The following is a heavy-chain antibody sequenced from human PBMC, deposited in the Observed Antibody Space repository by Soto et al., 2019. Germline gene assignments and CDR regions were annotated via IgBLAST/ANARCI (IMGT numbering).Heavy chain of an antibody. J-gene: IGHJ6*02. Sequence: GASVKVSCKASGYTFTSYDINWVRQATGQGLEWMGWMNPNSGNTGYAQKFQGRVTMTRNTSISTAYMELSSLRSEDTAVYYCARGGYCISTSCRRQYMDVWGQGTTVTVSS. CDR2: MNPNSGNT. V-gene: IGHV1-8*01. CDR3: ARGGYCISTSCRRQYMDV. CDR1: GYTFTSYD. D-gene: IGHD2-2*01.